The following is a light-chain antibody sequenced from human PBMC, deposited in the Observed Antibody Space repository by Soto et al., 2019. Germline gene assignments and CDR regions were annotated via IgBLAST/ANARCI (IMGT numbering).Light chain of an antibody. CDR3: SSDTGLSTLV. V-gene: IGLV2-14*01. Sequence: QSALTQPASVSGSPGQSITISCTETTSDVGAYNFVSWYQHHPGKAPKLMIYEVTNRPSGVSNRVSGSKSGSTPSLTISGVQAEDEADYYCSSDTGLSTLVFCGATKLT. CDR1: TSDVGAYNF. CDR2: EVT. J-gene: IGLJ2*01.